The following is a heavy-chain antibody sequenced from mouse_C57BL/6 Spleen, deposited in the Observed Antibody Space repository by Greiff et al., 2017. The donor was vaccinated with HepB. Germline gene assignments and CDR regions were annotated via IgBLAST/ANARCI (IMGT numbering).Heavy chain of an antibody. Sequence: VQLKESGGGLVKPGGSLKLSCAASGFTFSSYAMSWVRQTPEKRLEWVATISDGGSYTYYPDNVKGRFTISRDNAKNNLYLQMSHLKSEDTAMYYCARGKAFDYWGQGTTLTVSS. CDR3: ARGKAFDY. J-gene: IGHJ2*01. CDR1: GFTFSSYA. V-gene: IGHV5-4*01. CDR2: ISDGGSYT. D-gene: IGHD3-2*02.